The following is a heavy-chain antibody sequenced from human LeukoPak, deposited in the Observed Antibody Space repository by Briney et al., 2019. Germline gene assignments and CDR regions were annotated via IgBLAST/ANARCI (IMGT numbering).Heavy chain of an antibody. D-gene: IGHD6-19*01. CDR1: GYTFTGYY. J-gene: IGHJ5*02. CDR2: INPNSGGT. V-gene: IGHV1-2*02. Sequence: GASVKVSCKASGYTFTGYYMHWVRQAPGQGLEWMGWINPNSGGTNYAQKFQGRVTMTRDTSISTAYMELSRLRSDDTAVYYCARSPWAAVAVSFWLDPWGQGTLVTVSS. CDR3: ARSPWAAVAVSFWLDP.